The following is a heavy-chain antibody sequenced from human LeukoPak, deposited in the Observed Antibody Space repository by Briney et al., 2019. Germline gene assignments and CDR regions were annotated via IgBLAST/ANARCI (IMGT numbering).Heavy chain of an antibody. CDR2: MNPNSGNT. D-gene: IGHD1-26*01. CDR3: VRGAGATISYYHYYMDV. J-gene: IGHJ6*03. Sequence: GASVKVSCKASGYTFTSYDINWVRQATGQGLEWVGWMNPNSGNTGYAQKLQGRVTITRNTSISTAYMELSSLRSEDTAVYYCVRGAGATISYYHYYMDVWGKGTTVTVSS. V-gene: IGHV1-8*03. CDR1: GYTFTSYD.